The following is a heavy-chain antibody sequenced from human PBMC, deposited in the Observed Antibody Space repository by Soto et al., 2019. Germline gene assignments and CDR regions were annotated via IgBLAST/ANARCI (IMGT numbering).Heavy chain of an antibody. CDR1: GYRFNSYG. CDR2: ISVYNGNT. D-gene: IGHD3-3*01. Sequence: QVQLVQSGAEVKKPGASVKVSCKASGYRFNSYGITWVRQAPGQGREWMGWISVYNGNTNFVQKRQGRATMTTNTSTRTAYMEMRSLTSDDTAVYYCERDKGYYFFSSCYRSYYFDYWGQRTLVTVSS. CDR3: ERDKGYYFFSSCYRSYYFDY. V-gene: IGHV1-18*04. J-gene: IGHJ4*02.